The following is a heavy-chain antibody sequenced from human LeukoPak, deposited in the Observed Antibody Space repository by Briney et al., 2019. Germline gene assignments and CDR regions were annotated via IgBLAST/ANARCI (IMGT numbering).Heavy chain of an antibody. CDR1: GFTLKGYA. J-gene: IGHJ4*02. D-gene: IGHD3-22*01. CDR3: ARRRYESSGHFDY. CDR2: ITGLGTV. Sequence: PGGSLRLSCVASGFTLKGYAMSWVRHAPGKGLEWVSAITGLGTVDNAGSVRGRFTISRDNSKSTLFLQMDSLKPEDTATYYCARRRYESSGHFDYWGQGALVTVSS. V-gene: IGHV3-23*01.